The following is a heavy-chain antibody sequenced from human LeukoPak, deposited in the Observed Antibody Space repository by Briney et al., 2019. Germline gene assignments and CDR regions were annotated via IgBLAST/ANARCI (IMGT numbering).Heavy chain of an antibody. D-gene: IGHD6-13*01. CDR1: GFTFSSYG. CDR2: IWYDGSNK. V-gene: IGHV3-33*01. Sequence: GGSLRLSCAASGFTFSSYGMHWVRQAPGKGLEWVAVIWYDGSNKYYADSVKGRFTISRDNSKNTLYLQMNSLRAEDTAVYYCAREEAAAGDYYYYGMDVWGKGTTVTVSS. CDR3: AREEAAAGDYYYYGMDV. J-gene: IGHJ6*04.